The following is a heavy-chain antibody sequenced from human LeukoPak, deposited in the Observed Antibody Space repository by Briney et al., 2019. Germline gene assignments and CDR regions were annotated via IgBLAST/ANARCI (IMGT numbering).Heavy chain of an antibody. CDR1: GFTFSAYG. V-gene: IGHV3-30*02. J-gene: IGHJ4*02. CDR2: IRYDGTNI. D-gene: IGHD3-3*01. Sequence: PGGSLRLSCAASGFTFSAYGMHWVRQAPGKGLEWVAFIRYDGTNIYYADSVKGRFTISRDNSKNTLYLQMNSLRAQDTAVYYCAKDRKVFLEWPKRCNDYWGQGTLVTVSS. CDR3: AKDRKVFLEWPKRCNDY.